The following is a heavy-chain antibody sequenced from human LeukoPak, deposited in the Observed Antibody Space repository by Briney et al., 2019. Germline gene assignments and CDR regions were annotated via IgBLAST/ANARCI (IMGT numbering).Heavy chain of an antibody. CDR2: IYSGGST. V-gene: IGHV3-53*01. J-gene: IGHJ3*02. D-gene: IGHD2-2*01. Sequence: GGSLRLSCAAYGFTVSSNYMSWVRQAPGKGLEWVSVIYSGGSTYYADSVKGRFTISRDNSKNTLYLQMNSLRAEDTAVYYCASRGCSSTSCYFGAFDIWGQGTMVTVSS. CDR3: ASRGCSSTSCYFGAFDI. CDR1: GFTVSSNY.